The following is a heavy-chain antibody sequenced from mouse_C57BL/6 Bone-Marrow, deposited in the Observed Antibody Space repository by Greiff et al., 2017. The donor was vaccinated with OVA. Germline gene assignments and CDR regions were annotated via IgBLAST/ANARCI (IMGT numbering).Heavy chain of an antibody. Sequence: VQLQQSGAELARPGASVKLSCKASGYTFTSYGISWVKQRTGQGLEWIGEIYPRSGNTYYNEKFKGKATLTADKSSSTAYMQLSSLTSEDSAVYYCARGRGRIFYAMDYWGQGTSVTVSS. J-gene: IGHJ4*01. V-gene: IGHV1-81*01. CDR1: GYTFTSYG. CDR2: IYPRSGNT. CDR3: ARGRGRIFYAMDY.